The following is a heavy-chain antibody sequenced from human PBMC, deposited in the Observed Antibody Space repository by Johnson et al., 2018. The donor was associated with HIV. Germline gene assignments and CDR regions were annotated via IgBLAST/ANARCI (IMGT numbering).Heavy chain of an antibody. CDR2: INWNGGST. Sequence: VQLVESGGGLVKPGGSLRLSCAASGFTFDDYGMSWVRQAPGKGLEWVSGINWNGGSTGYADSVKGRFTISRDNAKNSLYLQMNSLRAEDTAVYYCARDITPHKEGDAFDIWGQGTMVTVSS. CDR3: ARDITPHKEGDAFDI. V-gene: IGHV3-20*04. J-gene: IGHJ3*02. D-gene: IGHD1-14*01. CDR1: GFTFDDYG.